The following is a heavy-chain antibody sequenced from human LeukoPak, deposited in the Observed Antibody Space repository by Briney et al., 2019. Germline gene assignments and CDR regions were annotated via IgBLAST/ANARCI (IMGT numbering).Heavy chain of an antibody. J-gene: IGHJ4*02. Sequence: GGSLRLSCAAYGFTSSSYSMNWVRQAPGKGLEWVSSINSSNSYIYDAYSVKGRFTISRDNAKNSLYLQMNSLRADDRAVYYCARARYGFDCWGQGTLVTASS. D-gene: IGHD1-14*01. V-gene: IGHV3-21*01. CDR3: ARARYGFDC. CDR2: INSSNSYI. CDR1: GFTSSSYS.